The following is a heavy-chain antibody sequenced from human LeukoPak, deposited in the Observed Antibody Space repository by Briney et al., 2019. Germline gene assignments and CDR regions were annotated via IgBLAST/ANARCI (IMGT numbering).Heavy chain of an antibody. V-gene: IGHV1-2*02. CDR2: INPNSGGT. Sequence: GASVKVSCKASGYTFTGYYMHWVPQAPGQGLERMGWINPNSGGTNYAQKFQGRVTMTRDTSISTAYMELSRLRSDDTAVYYCAVGDTAMVTGAFGYWGQGTLVTVSS. J-gene: IGHJ4*02. CDR3: AVGDTAMVTGAFGY. CDR1: GYTFTGYY. D-gene: IGHD5-18*01.